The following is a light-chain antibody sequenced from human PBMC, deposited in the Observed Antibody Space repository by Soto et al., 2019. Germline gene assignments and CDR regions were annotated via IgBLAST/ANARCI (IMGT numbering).Light chain of an antibody. J-gene: IGKJ1*01. V-gene: IGKV1-5*03. Sequence: DIQMTKSPSTLSASVGDRVTITCRASQSSSTWLAWYQQEPGKAPKLLIHKASSLQSGVPERFSGSGAGTVCTLTISRQHPDDFATYSCQQYNSYSPTCGQGARVETK. CDR2: KAS. CDR1: QSSSTW. CDR3: QQYNSYSPT.